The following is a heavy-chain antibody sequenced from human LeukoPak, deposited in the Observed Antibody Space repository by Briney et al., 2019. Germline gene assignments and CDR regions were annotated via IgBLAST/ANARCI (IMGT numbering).Heavy chain of an antibody. CDR2: IDTAGDT. J-gene: IGHJ4*02. CDR3: ARIQQWPNESFDY. Sequence: GGSLRLSCAASGFTFSSYDMHWVRHAPGKGLEWVSAIDTAGDTYYPGSVKGRFTISRANAKNSLYLQMNSLRAGDTAVYYCARIQQWPNESFDYWGQGTLVTVSS. V-gene: IGHV3-13*01. CDR1: GFTFSSYD. D-gene: IGHD6-19*01.